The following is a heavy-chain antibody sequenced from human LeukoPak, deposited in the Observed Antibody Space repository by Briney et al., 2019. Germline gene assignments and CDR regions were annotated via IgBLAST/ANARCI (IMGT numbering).Heavy chain of an antibody. CDR1: GGTFSSYA. J-gene: IGHJ6*03. CDR2: IIPIFGTA. D-gene: IGHD2-8*01. Sequence: ASVKVSCKASGGTFSSYAISWVRQAPGQGLEWMGGIIPIFGTANYAQKFQGRVTITADNSTSTAYMELSSLRSEDTAVYYCARVLMVYARTYYYYYYMDVCGKGTTVTVSS. V-gene: IGHV1-69*06. CDR3: ARVLMVYARTYYYYYYMDV.